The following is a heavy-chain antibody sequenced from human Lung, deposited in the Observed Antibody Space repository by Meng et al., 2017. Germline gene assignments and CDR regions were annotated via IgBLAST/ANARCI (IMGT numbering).Heavy chain of an antibody. CDR1: GGSCKGYY. CDR3: ARWIPASWYFDL. CDR2: INNNGST. D-gene: IGHD5-18*01. V-gene: IGHV4-34*01. J-gene: IGHJ2*01. Sequence: QVLHQKCEADLLKPSSTLSLSLNVSGGSCKGYYWSRLRQPAGKGLEWIGDINNNGSTNYNPSLNSRVTISIDTSKNQFFLNLSSVTAADTAMYYCARWIPASWYFDLWGHGTLVTVSS.